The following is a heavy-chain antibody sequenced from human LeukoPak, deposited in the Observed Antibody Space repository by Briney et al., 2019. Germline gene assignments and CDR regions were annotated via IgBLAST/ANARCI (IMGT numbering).Heavy chain of an antibody. V-gene: IGHV4-34*01. CDR3: TSMTTGHDY. D-gene: IGHD4-17*01. CDR1: GVSFDDYY. CDR2: INHSGYT. Sequence: PSETLSLICAVSGVSFDDYYWSWVRQTPGKGLEWIGEINHSGYTNDSPSLKSRVTLSIDTSRKQFSLNLRSVTVADAGIYYCTSMTTGHDYWGQGTLVTVSS. J-gene: IGHJ4*02.